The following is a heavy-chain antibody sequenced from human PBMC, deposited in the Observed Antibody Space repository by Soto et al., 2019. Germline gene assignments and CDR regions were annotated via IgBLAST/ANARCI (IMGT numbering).Heavy chain of an antibody. CDR1: GFTFSDYY. Sequence: GGSLRLSCAASGFTFSDYYMSWIRQAPGKGLEWVSYISSSGSTIYYADSVKGRFTISRDNAKNSLYLQMNSLRAEDTAMYYCAREDYCSSTSCPKDYWGQGTLVTVSS. V-gene: IGHV3-11*01. CDR2: ISSSGSTI. CDR3: AREDYCSSTSCPKDY. J-gene: IGHJ4*02. D-gene: IGHD2-2*01.